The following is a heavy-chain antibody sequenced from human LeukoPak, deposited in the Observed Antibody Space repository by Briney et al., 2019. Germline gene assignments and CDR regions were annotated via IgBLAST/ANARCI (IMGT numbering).Heavy chain of an antibody. CDR3: ARGGDFWSGYSRGYYMDV. V-gene: IGHV3-23*01. D-gene: IGHD3-3*01. CDR2: ISGSGGST. J-gene: IGHJ6*03. CDR1: GFTFSNYA. Sequence: GGSLRFSCAASGFTFSNYAMSWVRQAPRKGLEWVSSISGSGGSTYYADSVKGRFTISRDNSKNTLYLQMNSLRAEDTAVYYCARGGDFWSGYSRGYYMDVWGKGTTVTVSS.